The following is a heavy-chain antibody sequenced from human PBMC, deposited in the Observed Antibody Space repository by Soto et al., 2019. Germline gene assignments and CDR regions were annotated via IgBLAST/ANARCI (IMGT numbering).Heavy chain of an antibody. J-gene: IGHJ3*02. CDR3: ARSGSGSDAFDI. V-gene: IGHV1-8*01. CDR2: MNPNSGNT. CDR1: GYTFTSYD. Sequence: ASVKVSCKASGYTFTSYDINWVRQATGQGLEWMGWMNPNSGNTGYAQKFQGRVTMTRNTSISTAYMEPSSLRSEDTAVYYCARSGSGSDAFDIWGQGTMVTVSS. D-gene: IGHD1-26*01.